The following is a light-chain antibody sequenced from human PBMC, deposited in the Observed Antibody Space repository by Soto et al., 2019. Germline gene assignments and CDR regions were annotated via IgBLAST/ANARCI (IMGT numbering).Light chain of an antibody. CDR3: QQYGSSPWT. Sequence: EIVLPQSPGTLSLSPGERATLSCRASQSVSSSYLAWYQQKPGQAPRHLIYGASSRATGIPDRFSGSGSGTDFTLTISRLEPEDFAVYYCQQYGSSPWTFGQGTKVEIK. CDR1: QSVSSSY. V-gene: IGKV3-20*01. J-gene: IGKJ1*01. CDR2: GAS.